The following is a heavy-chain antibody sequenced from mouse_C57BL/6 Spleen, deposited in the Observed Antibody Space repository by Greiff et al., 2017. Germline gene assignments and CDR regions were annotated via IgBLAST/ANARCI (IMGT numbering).Heavy chain of an antibody. J-gene: IGHJ3*01. CDR2: IYPRSGNT. D-gene: IGHD2-4*01. V-gene: IGHV1-81*01. CDR3: ASPNYDYDVAWFAY. CDR1: GYTFTSYG. Sequence: VQGVESGAELARPGASVKLSCKASGYTFTSYGISWVKQRTGQGLEWIGEIYPRSGNTYYNEKFKGKATLTADKSSSTAYMELRSLTSEDSAVYFCASPNYDYDVAWFAYWGQGTLVTVSA.